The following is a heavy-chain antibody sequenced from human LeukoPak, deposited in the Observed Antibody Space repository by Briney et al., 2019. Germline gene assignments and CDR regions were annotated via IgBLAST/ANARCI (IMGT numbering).Heavy chain of an antibody. CDR1: GYNLTIYW. V-gene: IGHV5-51*06. D-gene: IGHD1-26*01. Sequence: GESLKISCKGSGYNLTIYWIGWVRQMPGKGLEWMGIIYPGESDTSYRASFQGQVAISADKSISTAHLQRSTLKASDTAMYYCASLPNPSGATDAFDIWGQGPMVTVSS. CDR3: ASLPNPSGATDAFDI. J-gene: IGHJ3*02. CDR2: IYPGESDT.